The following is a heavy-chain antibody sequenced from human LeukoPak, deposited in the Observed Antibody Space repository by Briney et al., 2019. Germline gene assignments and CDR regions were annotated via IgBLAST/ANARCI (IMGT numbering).Heavy chain of an antibody. V-gene: IGHV5-51*01. CDR2: IYPRDSTT. CDR3: ARRAIIQGTSALDF. D-gene: IGHD3-3*01. CDR1: VSSFTTYW. J-gene: IGHJ4*02. Sequence: GESLKISCKGSVSSFTTYWIGWVRQMPGKGLEWIGIIYPRDSTTGYSPAFEGQVTISVDKSITTAYLQWSSLKASDTAMYYCARRAIIQGTSALDFWGQGTVVIVSS.